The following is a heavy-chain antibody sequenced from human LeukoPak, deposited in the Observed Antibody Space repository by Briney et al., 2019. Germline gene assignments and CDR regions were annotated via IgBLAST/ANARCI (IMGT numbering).Heavy chain of an antibody. Sequence: GSLRLSCAASGFTFSDHYMDWVRQAPGKGLEWVGRTRNKANSYTTEYAASVKGRFTISRDDSKNSLYLQMNSLKTEDTAVYYCARVPPRGFVLLWFGETYWGQGTLVTVSS. CDR3: ARVPPRGFVLLWFGETY. J-gene: IGHJ4*02. D-gene: IGHD3-10*01. CDR1: GFTFSDHY. V-gene: IGHV3-72*01. CDR2: TRNKANSYTT.